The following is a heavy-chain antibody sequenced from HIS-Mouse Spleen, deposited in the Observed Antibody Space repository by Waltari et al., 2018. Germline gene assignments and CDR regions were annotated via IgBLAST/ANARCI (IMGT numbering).Heavy chain of an antibody. Sequence: QVQLQESGPGLVKPSATLSLTCTVSGYSISSGYYWGWSRQPPGKGLEWIGSIYHSGSTYYNPSLKSRVTISVDTSKNQFSLKLSSVTAADTAVYYCARVKTWGQGTLVTVSS. V-gene: IGHV4-38-2*02. J-gene: IGHJ5*02. CDR2: IYHSGST. CDR1: GYSISSGYY. CDR3: ARVKT.